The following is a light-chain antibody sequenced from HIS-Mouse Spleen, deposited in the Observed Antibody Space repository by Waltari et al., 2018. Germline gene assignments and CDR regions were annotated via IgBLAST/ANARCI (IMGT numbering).Light chain of an antibody. J-gene: IGLJ1*01. CDR1: SSAVGGYNS. CDR3: SSYTSSSTYV. Sequence: QSALTQPASVSGSPGQSITIPCTGTSSAVGGYNSVSLYQQHPGKAPKLMIYDLSNRPSGVSNRFSGSKSGNTASLTISGLQAEDEADYYCSSYTSSSTYVFGTGTKVTVL. CDR2: DLS. V-gene: IGLV2-14*03.